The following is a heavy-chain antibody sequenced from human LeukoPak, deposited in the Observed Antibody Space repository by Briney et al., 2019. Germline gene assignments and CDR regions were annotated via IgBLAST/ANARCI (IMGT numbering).Heavy chain of an antibody. D-gene: IGHD2-15*01. V-gene: IGHV4-59*01. CDR2: IYYSGNS. J-gene: IGHJ4*02. CDR3: ATRSTGVAATFDS. Sequence: SETLSLTCTVSGGSISSYYWSWIRQPPGKGLEWIGYIYYSGNSNYNPSLRSRVTISADTSKNEFSLKLSSVTAADTAIYYCATRSTGVAATFDSWGQGALVTVSS. CDR1: GGSISSYY.